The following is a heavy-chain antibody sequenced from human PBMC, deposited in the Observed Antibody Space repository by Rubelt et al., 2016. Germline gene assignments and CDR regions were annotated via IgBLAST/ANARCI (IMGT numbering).Heavy chain of an antibody. V-gene: IGHV3-23*01. CDR3: AKNFPTVTTMCLDI. CDR2: IIGSGGSP. CDR1: GFTFSSYA. Sequence: CECGGGLVQPGGSLRLPCAASGFTFSSYAMSWVRQAPGTGLEWVSAIIGSGGSPSYADSVKGRFTIPRDNSKNKRYLQMNSLRAEDTAVYYCAKNFPTVTTMCLDIWGQGTMVTVSS. D-gene: IGHD4-17*01. J-gene: IGHJ3*02.